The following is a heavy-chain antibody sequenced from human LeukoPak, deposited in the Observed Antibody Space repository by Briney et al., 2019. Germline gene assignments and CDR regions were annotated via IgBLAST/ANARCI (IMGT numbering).Heavy chain of an antibody. D-gene: IGHD2-21*02. Sequence: PGGSLRLSCAASGFIFSNHGMHWVRQAPGKGLEWVAVISYDGSNKNYADSVKGRFTISRDSSKNTLYLQMNSLRVEDTAVYYCAKDWAPYCGGDCYFNYWGQGTLVTVSS. J-gene: IGHJ4*02. CDR2: ISYDGSNK. CDR1: GFIFSNHG. V-gene: IGHV3-30*18. CDR3: AKDWAPYCGGDCYFNY.